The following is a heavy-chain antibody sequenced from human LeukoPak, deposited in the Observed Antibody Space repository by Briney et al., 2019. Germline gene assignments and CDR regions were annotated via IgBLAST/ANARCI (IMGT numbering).Heavy chain of an antibody. J-gene: IGHJ4*02. Sequence: SQTLSLTCTVSGGSISSGGYYWSWIRQHPGKGLEWIGYIYYSGSTYYNPSLKSRLTISVDTSKNQFSLKLSSVTAADTAVYYCARGAGYSSGWPSYYFDYWGQGTLVTVSS. V-gene: IGHV4-31*03. CDR2: IYYSGST. D-gene: IGHD6-19*01. CDR3: ARGAGYSSGWPSYYFDY. CDR1: GGSISSGGYY.